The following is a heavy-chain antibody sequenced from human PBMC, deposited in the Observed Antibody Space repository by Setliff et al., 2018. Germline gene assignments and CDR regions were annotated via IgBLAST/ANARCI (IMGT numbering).Heavy chain of an antibody. CDR3: ARVARVVLSRNAFDI. D-gene: IGHD2-2*01. CDR2: VGYNGNT. CDR1: GGSINNYH. V-gene: IGHV4-59*01. J-gene: IGHJ3*02. Sequence: SETLSLTCTVSGGSINNYHWNWIRQPPGKGLEWIGYVGYNGNTHYNPSLNSRVTMSVDTSKNQFSLKLTSVSAADTAVYYCARVARVVLSRNAFDIWGQGTMVTVS.